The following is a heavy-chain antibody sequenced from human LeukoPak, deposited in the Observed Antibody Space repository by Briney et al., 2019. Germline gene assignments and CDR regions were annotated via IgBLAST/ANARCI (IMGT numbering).Heavy chain of an antibody. J-gene: IGHJ6*02. CDR2: ISSSSSYI. D-gene: IGHD3-3*01. CDR3: ARDQLRNYDFWSGYYTGRYYGMDV. V-gene: IGHV3-21*01. Sequence: PGGSLRLSCAASGFTFSSYSMNWVRQAPGKGLERVSSISSSSSYIYYADSVKGRFTISRDNAKNSLYLQMNSLRAEDTAVYYCARDQLRNYDFWSGYYTGRYYGMDVWGQGTTVTVSS. CDR1: GFTFSSYS.